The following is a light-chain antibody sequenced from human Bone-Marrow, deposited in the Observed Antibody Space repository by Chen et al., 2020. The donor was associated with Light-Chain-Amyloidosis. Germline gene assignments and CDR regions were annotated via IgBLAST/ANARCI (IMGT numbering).Light chain of an antibody. CDR3: QSADSSGTYEVI. J-gene: IGLJ2*01. CDR1: DLPTKY. CDR2: RDT. V-gene: IGLV3-25*03. Sequence: SHELTQPPSVSVSPGQTARITCSGDDLPTKYAYWYQQKPGQAPVLVIHRDTERPSGISERFSGSSSGTTATLTISGVQAEDEADYHCQSADSSGTYEVIFGGGTKLIVL.